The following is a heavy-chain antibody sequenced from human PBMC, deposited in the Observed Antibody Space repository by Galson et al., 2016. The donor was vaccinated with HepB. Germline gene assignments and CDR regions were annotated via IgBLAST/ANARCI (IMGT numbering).Heavy chain of an antibody. Sequence: SLRLSCAASGFTFSTYAMTWVRQAPGKGLEWVSTIGGTGSNTYYADSVEGRFTISRDNSKNTVYLEMNSLRAEDTAVYYCVKHSSRWYEDYWGQGTLVTVSS. V-gene: IGHV3-23*01. J-gene: IGHJ4*02. D-gene: IGHD6-13*01. CDR1: GFTFSTYA. CDR2: IGGTGSNT. CDR3: VKHSSRWYEDY.